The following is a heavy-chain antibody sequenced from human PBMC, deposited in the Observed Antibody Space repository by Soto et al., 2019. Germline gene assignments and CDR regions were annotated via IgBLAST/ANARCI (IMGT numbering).Heavy chain of an antibody. J-gene: IGHJ5*02. D-gene: IGHD2-2*01. CDR2: ISHSGST. V-gene: IGHV4-34*01. Sequence: PAETLSLTCTVSGDSMGTVGHYYNWIRQPPGKGLEWIGEISHSGSTNYNPSLKSRVTISVDTSKNQFSLKLSSVTAADTAVYYCASTDIVVVPANNWFDPWGQGTLVTVSS. CDR3: ASTDIVVVPANNWFDP. CDR1: GDSMGTVGHY.